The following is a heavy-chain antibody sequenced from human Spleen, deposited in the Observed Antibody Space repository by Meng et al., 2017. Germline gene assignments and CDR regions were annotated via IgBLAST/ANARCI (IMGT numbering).Heavy chain of an antibody. CDR3: ARVRDGYTSYFFDY. CDR1: GGSISSSSYY. CDR2: IYYSGST. J-gene: IGHJ4*02. Sequence: SETLSLTCTVSGGSISSSSYYWGWIRQPPGKGLEWIGSIYYSGSTYYNPSLKSRVTISVDTSKNQFSLKLSSVTAADTAVYYCARVRDGYTSYFFDYWGQGRLVTVSS. D-gene: IGHD5-24*01. V-gene: IGHV4-39*07.